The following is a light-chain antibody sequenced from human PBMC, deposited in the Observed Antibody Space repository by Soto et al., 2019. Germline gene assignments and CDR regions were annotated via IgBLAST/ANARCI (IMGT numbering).Light chain of an antibody. CDR2: GAS. CDR1: QSVSSN. CDR3: QQYNNWPRT. V-gene: IGKV3-15*01. J-gene: IGKJ1*01. Sequence: EIVMTQSPATLSVSPGERATLSCRARQSVSSNLAWYQQKPGQAPRLLIYGASTRATGNPARFSGSGSVTEFTLTNSSLQSEDLAVYYWQQYNNWPRTVGQGTKVEIK.